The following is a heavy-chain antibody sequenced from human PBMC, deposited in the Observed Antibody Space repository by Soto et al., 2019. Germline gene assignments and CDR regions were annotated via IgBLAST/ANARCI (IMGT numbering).Heavy chain of an antibody. Sequence: SVKVSCKASGGTFSSYAISLVRQAPGQGLEWMGGIIPIFGTANYAQKFQGRVTITADESTSTAYMELSSLRSEDTAVYYCARPNSSSGPPADPHDAFDIWGQGTLVTVSS. CDR1: GGTFSSYA. CDR2: IIPIFGTA. D-gene: IGHD6-6*01. V-gene: IGHV1-69*13. CDR3: ARPNSSSGPPADPHDAFDI. J-gene: IGHJ3*02.